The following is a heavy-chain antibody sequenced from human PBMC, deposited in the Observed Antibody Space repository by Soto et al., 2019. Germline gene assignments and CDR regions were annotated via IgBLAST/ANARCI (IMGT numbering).Heavy chain of an antibody. D-gene: IGHD6-19*01. V-gene: IGHV3-74*01. J-gene: IGHJ4*02. CDR2: IDIDGGTT. Sequence: PGGSLRLSCAASGFTFSTYWMHWVRQAPGMGLLWVSRIDIDGGTTSYADSVKGRFTISRDNAKNTLFLQMNSLRAEDTAVYYCARGYTSPHDYWGQGTLVPVSS. CDR1: GFTFSTYW. CDR3: ARGYTSPHDY.